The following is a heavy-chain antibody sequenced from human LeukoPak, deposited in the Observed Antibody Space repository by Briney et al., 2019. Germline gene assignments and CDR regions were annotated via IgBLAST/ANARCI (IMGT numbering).Heavy chain of an antibody. J-gene: IGHJ4*02. V-gene: IGHV4-39*01. CDR2: IYYSAST. D-gene: IGHD6-19*01. CDR1: GDSISSSIYY. Sequence: PSETLSLTCTVSGDSISSSIYYWGWIRQPPGKGLEWIGSIYYSASTYYNPSLKSRVTICVDTSKNQFSLKLNSVTAADTAVYYCARHSSVAAVDYWGQGTLVTVSS. CDR3: ARHSSVAAVDY.